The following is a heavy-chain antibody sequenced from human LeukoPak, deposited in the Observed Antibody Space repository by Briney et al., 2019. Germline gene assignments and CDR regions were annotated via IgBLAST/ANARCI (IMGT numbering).Heavy chain of an antibody. CDR2: INPNSGGT. V-gene: IGHV1-2*04. CDR3: ARDGNGDSLGDFDY. D-gene: IGHD4-17*01. Sequence: GASVKVSCKPSGYTFTAYYLHWVRQAPGQGLEWMGWINPNSGGTNYAQKFQGWVTMTRDTSISTAYMELSRLRSDDTAVYYCARDGNGDSLGDFDYWGQGTLVTVSS. CDR1: GYTFTAYY. J-gene: IGHJ4*02.